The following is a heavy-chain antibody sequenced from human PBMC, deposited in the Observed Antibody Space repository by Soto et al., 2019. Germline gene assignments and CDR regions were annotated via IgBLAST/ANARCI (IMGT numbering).Heavy chain of an antibody. CDR3: ARGANSPLWEPPAMFRFDY. V-gene: IGHV3-33*01. CDR2: IWYDGSNE. CDR1: GFSFGTYG. Sequence: QVQLVESGGGVVQPGRSLRLSCTASGFSFGTYGMHWVRQAPGKGLEWVAVIWYDGSNEYYADSVKGRFTMSRDNSKNTLYLQMNSLRGEDTAVYYCARGANSPLWEPPAMFRFDYWGQGSLVTVSS. J-gene: IGHJ4*02. D-gene: IGHD2-2*01.